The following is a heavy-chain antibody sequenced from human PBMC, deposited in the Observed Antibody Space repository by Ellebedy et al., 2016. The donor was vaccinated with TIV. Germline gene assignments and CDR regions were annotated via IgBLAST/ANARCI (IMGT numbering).Heavy chain of an antibody. J-gene: IGHJ5*02. CDR2: LRHDGNEE. CDR1: GFSFRSYW. V-gene: IGHV3-7*01. D-gene: IGHD4-17*01. CDR3: ARRGSYGDYAVQINSWFDP. Sequence: PGGSLRLSCIGSGFSFRSYWMSWVRQAPGKGLEWVANLRHDGNEEYYADSVKGRFTISRDNDNKALFLQMNSLRVEDTAVYYCARRGSYGDYAVQINSWFDPWGQGTLVTVSS.